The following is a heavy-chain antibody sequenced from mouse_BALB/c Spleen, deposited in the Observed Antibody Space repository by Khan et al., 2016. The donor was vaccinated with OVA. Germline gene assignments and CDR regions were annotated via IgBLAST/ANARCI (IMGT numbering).Heavy chain of an antibody. CDR2: IAPCSGST. Sequence: DLVKPGASVKLSCKASGYTFTSYWINWIKQRPGQGLEWIGRIAPCSGSTSYNEMFKGKSTLTVDTSSTTAYIQLSSLSSEDSAVHCSASSNYSRSSLYAMDYWGQGTSVTVSS. CDR1: GYTFTSYW. V-gene: IGHV1S41*01. D-gene: IGHD1-1*01. J-gene: IGHJ4*01. CDR3: ASSNYSRSSLYAMDY.